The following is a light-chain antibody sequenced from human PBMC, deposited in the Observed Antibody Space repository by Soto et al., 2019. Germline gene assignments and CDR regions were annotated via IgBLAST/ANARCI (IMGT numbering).Light chain of an antibody. V-gene: IGLV1-47*01. J-gene: IGLJ3*02. CDR3: ATWDDSLSGWL. CDR1: NSNIGINY. Sequence: QPVLTQAPSASGTPGQRVAISCSGSNSNIGINYVCWYQQLPGTAPKLLIYRNNQRPSGVPDRFSASKSGASASLAISGLRSEDEADYYCATWDDSLSGWLFGGGTKLTVL. CDR2: RNN.